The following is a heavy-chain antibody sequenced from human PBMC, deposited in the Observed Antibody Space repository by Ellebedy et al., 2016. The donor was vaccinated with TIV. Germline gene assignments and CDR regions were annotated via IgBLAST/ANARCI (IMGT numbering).Heavy chain of an antibody. J-gene: IGHJ4*02. V-gene: IGHV1-46*01. D-gene: IGHD5-24*01. CDR1: GYTFRMYD. Sequence: AASVKVSCKASGYTFRMYDLHWVRQAPGQRLEWMTIMHPGGGRTTHSQNFRGRVTLTTDTSTTTVYMELNNLTSDDTAVYYCARDGDDGHLDHWGQGTLVIVSS. CDR3: ARDGDDGHLDH. CDR2: MHPGGGRT.